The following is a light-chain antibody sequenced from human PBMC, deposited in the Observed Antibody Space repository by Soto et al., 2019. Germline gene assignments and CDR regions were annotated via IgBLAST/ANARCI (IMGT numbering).Light chain of an antibody. CDR2: EVI. V-gene: IGLV2-14*03. Sequence: QSVLTQPASVSGSPGQSITISCTGTSSDVAAYNFVSWYQQHPGEVPKLMIYEVIKRPSGISDRFSGSKSGNTASLTISGLQAEDEADYYCSAYTHSNTVIFSGGTKLTVL. CDR3: SAYTHSNTVI. J-gene: IGLJ2*01. CDR1: SSDVAAYNF.